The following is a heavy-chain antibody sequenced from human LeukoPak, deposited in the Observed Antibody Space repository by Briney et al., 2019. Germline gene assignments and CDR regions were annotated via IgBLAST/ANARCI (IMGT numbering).Heavy chain of an antibody. CDR3: ARGIRSKDFWSGYYSDYFDY. V-gene: IGHV1-2*02. CDR1: GYTFTGYY. Sequence: ASVKVSRKASGYTFTGYYMHWVRQAPGQGLEWMGWINPNSGGTNYAQKFQGRVTMTRDTSISTAYMELSRLRSDDTAVYYCARGIRSKDFWSGYYSDYFDYWGQGTLVTVSS. J-gene: IGHJ4*02. CDR2: INPNSGGT. D-gene: IGHD3-3*01.